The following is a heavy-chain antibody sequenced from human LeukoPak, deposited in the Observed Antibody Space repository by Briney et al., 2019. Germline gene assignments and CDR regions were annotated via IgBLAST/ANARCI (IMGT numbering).Heavy chain of an antibody. V-gene: IGHV4-4*07. D-gene: IGHD6-19*01. Sequence: SQTLSLTWTVAGGSISRYCWGWVRQPAGEGREWIGRIYTSGSTNYKPSLKSRVTMSVDTSKNQFSLKLSSVTAADTAVYYCARDWGSSGWYDYWGQGTLVTVSS. J-gene: IGHJ4*02. CDR2: IYTSGST. CDR3: ARDWGSSGWYDY. CDR1: GGSISRYC.